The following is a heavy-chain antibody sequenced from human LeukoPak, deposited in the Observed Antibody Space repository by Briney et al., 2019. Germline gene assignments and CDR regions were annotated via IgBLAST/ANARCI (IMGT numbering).Heavy chain of an antibody. D-gene: IGHD6-19*01. Sequence: GGSLRLSCAASGFTFSSYSMNWVRQAPGKGLEWVSYISGSGGPIYVTDSVKGRFTISRDNAKNSLYLQMYSLRAEDTAVYYCARVRAGWYKDYWGQGTLVTVSS. J-gene: IGHJ4*02. V-gene: IGHV3-48*01. CDR2: ISGSGGPI. CDR1: GFTFSSYS. CDR3: ARVRAGWYKDY.